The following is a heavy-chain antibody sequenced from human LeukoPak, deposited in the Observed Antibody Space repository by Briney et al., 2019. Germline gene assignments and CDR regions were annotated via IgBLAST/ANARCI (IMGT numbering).Heavy chain of an antibody. CDR3: AKREDSSSWYGEYFQH. CDR1: GFTFSSYA. D-gene: IGHD6-13*01. CDR2: ISGSGGST. J-gene: IGHJ1*01. V-gene: IGHV3-23*01. Sequence: GGSLRLSCAASGFTFSSYAMSWVRQAPGKGLEWVSAISGSGGSTYYADSVKGRFTISRDNSKNTLYLRMNSLRAEDTAVYYCAKREDSSSWYGEYFQHWGQGTLVTVSS.